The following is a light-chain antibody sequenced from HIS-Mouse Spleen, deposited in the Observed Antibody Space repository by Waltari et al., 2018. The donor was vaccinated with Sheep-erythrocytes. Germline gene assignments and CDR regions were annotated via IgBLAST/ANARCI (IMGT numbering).Light chain of an antibody. V-gene: IGKV4-1*01. CDR1: PRVLYSSNNKNY. J-gene: IGKJ4*01. Sequence: DIVMTQSPDSLAVSLGERATINCKSSPRVLYSSNNKNYLAWYQQKPGQPPKLLIYWASTRESGVPDRFSGSGSGTDFTLTISSLQAEDVAVYYCQQYYSTLTFGGGTKVEIK. CDR3: QQYYSTLT. CDR2: WAS.